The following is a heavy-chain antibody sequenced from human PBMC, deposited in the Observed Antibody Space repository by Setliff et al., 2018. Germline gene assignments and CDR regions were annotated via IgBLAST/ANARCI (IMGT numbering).Heavy chain of an antibody. CDR1: GFTFSTYW. CDR2: ISTDGSSI. V-gene: IGHV3-74*03. Sequence: GGSLRLSCVTSGFTFSTYWMHWVRQAPGQGLVWVARISTDGSSITYADSVKGRFTISRDNARNTLYLQMNSLTAEDTAVYYCARVESKPQLGWFDPWGQGTLVTVSS. J-gene: IGHJ5*02. CDR3: ARVESKPQLGWFDP. D-gene: IGHD3-16*01.